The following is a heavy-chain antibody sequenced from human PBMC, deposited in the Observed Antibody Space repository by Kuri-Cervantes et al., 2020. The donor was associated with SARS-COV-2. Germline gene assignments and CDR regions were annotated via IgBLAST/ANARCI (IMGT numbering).Heavy chain of an antibody. CDR3: ARDGGGYYDSSGYYGQLGFDY. Sequence: GESLKISCAASGFTFSSYSMNWVRQAPGKGPEWVSYISSSSSTIYYADSVKGRFTISRDNAKNSLYLQMNSLRDEDTAVYYCARDGGGYYDSSGYYGQLGFDYWGQGTLVTVSS. D-gene: IGHD3-22*01. CDR1: GFTFSSYS. V-gene: IGHV3-48*02. J-gene: IGHJ4*02. CDR2: ISSSSSTI.